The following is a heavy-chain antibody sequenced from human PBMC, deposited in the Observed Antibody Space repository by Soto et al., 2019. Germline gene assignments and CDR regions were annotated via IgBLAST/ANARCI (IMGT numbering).Heavy chain of an antibody. CDR3: ARQYYHILTGYFYFDY. D-gene: IGHD3-9*01. Sequence: SETLSLTCTVSGGSISSYYWSWIRQPPGKGLEWIGYIYYSGSTNYNPSLKSRVTISVDTSKNQFSLKLSSVTAADTAVYYCARQYYHILTGYFYFDYWGQGTLVTVSS. CDR1: GGSISSYY. CDR2: IYYSGST. V-gene: IGHV4-59*01. J-gene: IGHJ4*02.